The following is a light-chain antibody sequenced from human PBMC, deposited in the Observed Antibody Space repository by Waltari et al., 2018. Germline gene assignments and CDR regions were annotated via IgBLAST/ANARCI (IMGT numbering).Light chain of an antibody. CDR1: QSFSGSY. V-gene: IGKV3-20*01. CDR2: GAS. J-gene: IGKJ4*01. Sequence: EIVLTQSPGTLSLSPGERATLSCRASQSFSGSYLSWYQQKPGQAPRLLIYGASSRATGIPDRFSGSGSGTDFTLTISRLEPEDFAVYYCQQYGSSPRLTFGGGTKVEIK. CDR3: QQYGSSPRLT.